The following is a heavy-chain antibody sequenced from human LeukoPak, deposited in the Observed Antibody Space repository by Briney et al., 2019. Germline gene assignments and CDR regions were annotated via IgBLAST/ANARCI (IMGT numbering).Heavy chain of an antibody. J-gene: IGHJ4*02. CDR2: ISSSGTTI. Sequence: GGSVRLSCAASGFTFSNNEMNWVRQAPGKGLEWVSYISSSGTTIYYADSVKGRFTISRDNAKKSLYLQMNSLRAEDTAVYYCASVIVATSFDYWGQGTLVTVSS. D-gene: IGHD5-12*01. CDR3: ASVIVATSFDY. CDR1: GFTFSNNE. V-gene: IGHV3-48*03.